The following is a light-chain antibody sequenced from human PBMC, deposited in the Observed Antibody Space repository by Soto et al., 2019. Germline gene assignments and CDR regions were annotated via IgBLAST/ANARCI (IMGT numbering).Light chain of an antibody. CDR3: QQYYSLPLT. V-gene: IGKV4-1*01. CDR1: QTVLYSSNNNNY. Sequence: DIVMTQSPDSLAVSLGERATINCRSSQTVLYSSNNNNYLAWYQQKPGQPPKLLIYWASMRESGVPDRFSGSGSGTDFTLTITSLQAEDVAVYYCQQYYSLPLTFGGGTKVDNK. J-gene: IGKJ4*01. CDR2: WAS.